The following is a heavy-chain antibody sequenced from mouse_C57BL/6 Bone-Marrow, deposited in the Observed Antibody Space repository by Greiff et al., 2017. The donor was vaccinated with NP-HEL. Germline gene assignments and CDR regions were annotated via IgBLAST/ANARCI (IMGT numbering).Heavy chain of an antibody. J-gene: IGHJ4*01. CDR3: ARHHYYGSSWAMDY. CDR2: ISNLAYSI. D-gene: IGHD1-1*01. V-gene: IGHV5-15*01. CDR1: GFTFSDYG. Sequence: EVKLVESGGGLVQPGGSLKLSCAASGFTFSDYGMAWVRQAPRKGPEWVAFISNLAYSIYYADTVTGRFTISRENAKNTLYLEMSSLRSEDTAMYYCARHHYYGSSWAMDYWGQGTSVTVSS.